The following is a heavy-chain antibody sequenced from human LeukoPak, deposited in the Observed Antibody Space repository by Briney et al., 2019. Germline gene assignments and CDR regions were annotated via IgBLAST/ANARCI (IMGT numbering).Heavy chain of an antibody. V-gene: IGHV1-8*03. Sequence: ASVKVSCKASGYTFTSYDINWVRQATGQGLEWMGWMNPNSGNTGYAQKFQGRVTITRNTSISTAYMELSSLRSEDTAVYYCAKSTTTPRGSFDYWGQGTLVTVSS. CDR3: AKSTTTPRGSFDY. CDR1: GYTFTSYD. CDR2: MNPNSGNT. J-gene: IGHJ4*02. D-gene: IGHD1-1*01.